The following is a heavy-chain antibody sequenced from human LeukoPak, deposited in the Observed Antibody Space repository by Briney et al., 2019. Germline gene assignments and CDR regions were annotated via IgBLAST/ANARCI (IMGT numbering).Heavy chain of an antibody. CDR1: GGSISSYL. D-gene: IGHD6-19*01. V-gene: IGHV4-59*01. Sequence: SETLSLTRTVSGGSISSYLWSWIRQPPGKGLEWVGYISYSGSTNYNPSLQSRVTISLDKSKNQFSLRLTSVTTADTAVYYCARSSGWYGTIDNWGQGTLVTVSS. CDR3: ARSSGWYGTIDN. J-gene: IGHJ4*02. CDR2: ISYSGST.